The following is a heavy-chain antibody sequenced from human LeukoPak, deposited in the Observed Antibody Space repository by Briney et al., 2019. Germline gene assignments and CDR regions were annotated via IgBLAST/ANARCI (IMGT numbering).Heavy chain of an antibody. CDR2: INHSGST. D-gene: IGHD5-24*01. Sequence: SETLSLTCAVYGGSFSGYYWSWIRQPPGKGLEWIGEINHSGSTNYNPSLKSRVTISVDTSKNQFSLKLSSVTAADTAVYYCARDKERNWFDPWGQGTLVTVSS. J-gene: IGHJ5*02. V-gene: IGHV4-34*01. CDR3: ARDKERNWFDP. CDR1: GGSFSGYY.